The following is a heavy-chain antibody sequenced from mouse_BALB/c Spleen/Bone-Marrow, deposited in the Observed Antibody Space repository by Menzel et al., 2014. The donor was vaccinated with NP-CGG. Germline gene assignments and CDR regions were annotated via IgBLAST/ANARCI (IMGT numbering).Heavy chain of an antibody. D-gene: IGHD1-2*01. CDR2: IDPENGDT. V-gene: IGHV14-4*02. CDR1: GFNIKDSY. CDR3: ARYSRTTATPC. J-gene: IGHJ3*01. Sequence: DVHLVESGAELVRSGASVKLSCTGSGFNIKDSYIHWVKRRPGQGLEWIGWIDPENGDTEYAPKFQGKATMTADTSSNTAYLQLSSLTSEDTAVYYCARYSRTTATPCWGQGTLVTVSA.